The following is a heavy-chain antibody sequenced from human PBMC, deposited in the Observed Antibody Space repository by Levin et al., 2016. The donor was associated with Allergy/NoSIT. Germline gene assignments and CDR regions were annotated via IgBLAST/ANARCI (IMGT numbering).Heavy chain of an antibody. Sequence: WIRQPPGKGLEWVSSISSSSSYIYYADSVKGRFTTSRDNAKNSLYLQMNSLRAEDTAVYYCARDIAADPVHDYWGQGTLVTVSS. D-gene: IGHD6-13*01. V-gene: IGHV3-21*01. CDR2: ISSSSSYI. CDR3: ARDIAADPVHDY. J-gene: IGHJ4*02.